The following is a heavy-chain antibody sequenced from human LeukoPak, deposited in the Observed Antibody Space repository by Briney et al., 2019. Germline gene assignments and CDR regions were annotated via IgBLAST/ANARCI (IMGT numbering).Heavy chain of an antibody. CDR3: VRGCGKSSCPYYLDS. CDR2: IGTAGDT. J-gene: IGHJ4*02. Sequence: PGGPLRLSCAASGFTFSSYDMHWVRQGTGKGLEWVSAIGTAGDTYYPDSVKGRFTISRDNAQNSLYLQMHSLGVEDTAVYYCVRGCGKSSCPYYLDSWGQGTLVTVSS. V-gene: IGHV3-13*01. CDR1: GFTFSSYD. D-gene: IGHD6-13*01.